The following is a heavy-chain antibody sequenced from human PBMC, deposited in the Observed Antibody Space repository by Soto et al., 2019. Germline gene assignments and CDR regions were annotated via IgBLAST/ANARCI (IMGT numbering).Heavy chain of an antibody. D-gene: IGHD3-10*01. CDR1: GGSFSGYY. CDR3: ARGRRGLIWFGELFNY. J-gene: IGHJ4*02. Sequence: PSETLSLTCAVYGGSFSGYYWSWIRQPPGKGLEWIGEINHSGSTNYNPSLKSRVTISVDTSKNQFSLKLSSVTAADTAVYYCARGRRGLIWFGELFNYWGQGTLVTVSS. CDR2: INHSGST. V-gene: IGHV4-34*01.